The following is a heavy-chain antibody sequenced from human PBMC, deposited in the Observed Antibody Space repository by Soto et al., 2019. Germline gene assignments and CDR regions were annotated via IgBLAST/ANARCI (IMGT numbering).Heavy chain of an antibody. Sequence: QVQLQESGPGLVKPSQTLSLTCTVSGGSISSGGYYWSWIRQHPGKGLEWIGYIYYSGSTYYNPSLKSRVTISVDTSKNQFSLKLSSVTAADTAVYYCARDIWEPYCGGDCYPTFAFDIWGQGTMVTVSS. J-gene: IGHJ3*02. CDR1: GGSISSGGYY. V-gene: IGHV4-31*03. D-gene: IGHD2-21*02. CDR2: IYYSGST. CDR3: ARDIWEPYCGGDCYPTFAFDI.